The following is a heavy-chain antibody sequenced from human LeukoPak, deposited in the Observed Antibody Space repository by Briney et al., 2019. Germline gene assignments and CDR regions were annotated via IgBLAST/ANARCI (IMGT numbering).Heavy chain of an antibody. Sequence: GGSLRLSCAASGFTFSSYSMNWVRQAPEKGLEWVSSISSSSSYIYYADSVKGRFTISRDNAKNTLYLQMNSLRAEDTAVYYCARERIQLWLQYYFDYWGQGTLVTVSS. CDR2: ISSSSSYI. CDR1: GFTFSSYS. CDR3: ARERIQLWLQYYFDY. D-gene: IGHD5-18*01. J-gene: IGHJ4*02. V-gene: IGHV3-21*01.